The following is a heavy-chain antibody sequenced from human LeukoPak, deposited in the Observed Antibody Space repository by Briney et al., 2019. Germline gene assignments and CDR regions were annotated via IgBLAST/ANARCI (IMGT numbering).Heavy chain of an antibody. V-gene: IGHV3-9*01. CDR3: AKELNSYYYGMDV. J-gene: IGHJ6*02. CDR2: ISWNSASI. CDR1: GFTFDDYA. Sequence: GGSLRLSCAASGFTFDDYAMHWVRQAPGKGLEWVSGISWNSASIGYADSVKGRFTISRDNAKNSLYLQMNSLRAEDTALYYCAKELNSYYYGMDVWGQGTTVTVSS.